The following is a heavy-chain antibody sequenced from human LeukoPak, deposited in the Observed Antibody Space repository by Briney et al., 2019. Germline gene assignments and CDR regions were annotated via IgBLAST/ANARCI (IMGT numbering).Heavy chain of an antibody. V-gene: IGHV1-2*02. CDR3: ARGVGLIDAFDI. Sequence: ASVKVSCKASGYTFTGYYMHWVRQAPGQGLEWMGWINPNSGGTNYARKFQGRVTMTRDTSISTAYMELSRLRSDDTAVYYCARGVGLIDAFDIWGQGTMVTVSS. D-gene: IGHD3-10*01. J-gene: IGHJ3*02. CDR1: GYTFTGYY. CDR2: INPNSGGT.